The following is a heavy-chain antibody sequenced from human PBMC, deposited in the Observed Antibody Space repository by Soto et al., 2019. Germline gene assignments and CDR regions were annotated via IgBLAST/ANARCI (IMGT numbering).Heavy chain of an antibody. D-gene: IGHD4-17*01. V-gene: IGHV4-31*03. CDR1: GGSISSGGYY. Sequence: QVQLQESGPGLVKPSQTLSLTCTVSGGSISSGGYYWSWIRQHPGKGLEWIGYIYYTGSTYYKSSLKSRVTISVDTSKNQLSLKLSSVTAADTAVYYCARDGDYYNYAMDVWGQGTTVTVSS. CDR3: ARDGDYYNYAMDV. J-gene: IGHJ6*02. CDR2: IYYTGST.